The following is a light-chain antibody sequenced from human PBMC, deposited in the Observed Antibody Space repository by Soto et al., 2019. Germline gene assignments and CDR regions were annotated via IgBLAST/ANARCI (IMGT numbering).Light chain of an antibody. V-gene: IGKV1-33*01. CDR2: DRY. CDR1: EDTSHY. J-gene: IGKJ3*01. Sequence: DIQMTQSPSSLSASIGDRVTISCHASEDTSHYVNWYQQQPGKAPKLLIYDRYELQTGVPSRFSGSGSKTDFYVTFSSLRPEDFASYYCQQYDNIRVTFGPGTRVDLK. CDR3: QQYDNIRVT.